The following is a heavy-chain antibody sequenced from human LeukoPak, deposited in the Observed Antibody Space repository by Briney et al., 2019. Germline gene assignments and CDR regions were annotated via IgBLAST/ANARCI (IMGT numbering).Heavy chain of an antibody. J-gene: IGHJ4*02. Sequence: GGSLRLSCAPSGFKFSAYAMTWVRQAPGKGLEWVAVISYDGSNKYYADSVKGRFTISRDNSKNTLYLQMNSLRAEDTAVYYCAKRKQFLIDYWGQGTLVTVSS. CDR1: GFKFSAYA. D-gene: IGHD6-19*01. CDR2: ISYDGSNK. V-gene: IGHV3-30*18. CDR3: AKRKQFLIDY.